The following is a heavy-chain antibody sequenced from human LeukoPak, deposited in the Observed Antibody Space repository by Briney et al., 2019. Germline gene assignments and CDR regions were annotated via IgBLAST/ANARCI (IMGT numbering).Heavy chain of an antibody. CDR1: GGSISSSRYY. Sequence: SETLSLTCSVSGGSISSSRYYWGWIRQPPGKGLEWIGSMYYTGSTYYNPTLKSRVTISVDTSKNQFSLQLNSVTPEDTAVYYCARDTGVRPRVAHFDYWGQGTLVTVSS. D-gene: IGHD1-14*01. J-gene: IGHJ4*02. V-gene: IGHV4-39*02. CDR2: MYYTGST. CDR3: ARDTGVRPRVAHFDY.